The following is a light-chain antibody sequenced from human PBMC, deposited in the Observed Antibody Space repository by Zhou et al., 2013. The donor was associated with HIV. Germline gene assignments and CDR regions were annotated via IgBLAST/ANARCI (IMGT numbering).Light chain of an antibody. CDR3: MQSVQPPIT. CDR2: KVS. Sequence: DVVMTQSPLSLPVTLGQPASISCRSSQSLVYSDGNTYLNWFQQRPGQSPRRLIYKVSNRDSGVPDRFSGSGSGTDFTLKISRVEAEDIGVYYCMQSVQPPITFGQGTRLEIK. V-gene: IGKV2-30*01. CDR1: QSLVYSDGNTY. J-gene: IGKJ5*01.